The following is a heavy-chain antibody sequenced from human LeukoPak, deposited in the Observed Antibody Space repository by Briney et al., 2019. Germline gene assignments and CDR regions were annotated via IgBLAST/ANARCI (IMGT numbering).Heavy chain of an antibody. CDR2: IYYSGST. Sequence: PSETLSRTCTVSGGSISSSSYYWGWIRQPPGKGLEWIGSIYYSGSTYYNPSLKSRVTISVDTSKNQFSLKLSSVTAADTAVYYCARPGIVGSKVDYWGQGTLVTVSS. CDR1: GGSISSSSYY. J-gene: IGHJ4*02. D-gene: IGHD1-26*01. CDR3: ARPGIVGSKVDY. V-gene: IGHV4-39*01.